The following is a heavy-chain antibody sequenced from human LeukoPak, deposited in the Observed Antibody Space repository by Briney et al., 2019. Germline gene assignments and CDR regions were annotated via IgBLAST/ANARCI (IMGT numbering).Heavy chain of an antibody. D-gene: IGHD6-13*01. J-gene: IGHJ6*03. CDR2: IYYSGST. V-gene: IGHV4-39*07. CDR1: GGSISSSSYY. Sequence: TSETLSLTCTVSGGSISSSSYYWGWLRQPPGKGLEWIGSIYYSGSTYYNPSLKSRVTISVDTSKNQFSLKLSSVTAADTAVYYCASGEQLDHLGYYYYYMDVWGKGTTVTVSS. CDR3: ASGEQLDHLGYYYYYMDV.